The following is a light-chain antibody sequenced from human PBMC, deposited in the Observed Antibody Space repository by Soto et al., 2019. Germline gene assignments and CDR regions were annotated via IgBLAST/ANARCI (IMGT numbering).Light chain of an antibody. CDR2: GAS. Sequence: EIVLTQSPGTLSLSPGERATLSCRASRSVNNNYLAWYQQKPGQAPRLLIFGASSRATGIPDRFSGSGSGTDFTLTISRLEPEDFAVYYCQQYGSSYPWTFGQGTKVDIK. J-gene: IGKJ1*01. V-gene: IGKV3-20*01. CDR3: QQYGSSYPWT. CDR1: RSVNNNY.